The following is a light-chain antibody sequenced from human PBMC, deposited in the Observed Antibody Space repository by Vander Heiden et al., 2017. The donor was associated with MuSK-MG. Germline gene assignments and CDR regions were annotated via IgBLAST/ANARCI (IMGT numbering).Light chain of an antibody. CDR2: EGS. J-gene: IGLJ2*01. Sequence: QAALTQPAAVSGSPGQSITSTCTGTSSDVGSYNRVSWYQQPTGKAPKLMIYEGSKRPSGVSNRFTGSKSGNTASLTISALQAEDEADYYCCSYARSSTVVFGGGTKLTVL. CDR3: CSYARSSTVV. CDR1: SSDVGSYNR. V-gene: IGLV2-23*01.